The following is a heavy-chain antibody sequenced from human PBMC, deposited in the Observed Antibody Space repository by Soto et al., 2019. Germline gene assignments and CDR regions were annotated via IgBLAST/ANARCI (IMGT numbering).Heavy chain of an antibody. Sequence: EVQLVESGGGEVRPGGSLRLSCVASGFRFDDFGLTWVRQVPGKGPEWVAGITWNAGSKGYADSVKGRFTISRDNAKNSLHLQMDSLREEDTALYFCARDGGVVTVDAFDLWGQGTMVTVSS. CDR3: ARDGGVVTVDAFDL. CDR2: ITWNAGSK. D-gene: IGHD3-16*01. J-gene: IGHJ3*01. CDR1: GFRFDDFG. V-gene: IGHV3-20*04.